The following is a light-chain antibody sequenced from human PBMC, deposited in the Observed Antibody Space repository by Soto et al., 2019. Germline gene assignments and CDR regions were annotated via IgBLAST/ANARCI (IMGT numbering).Light chain of an antibody. CDR1: SSDVGGYNY. CDR3: SSYAGSNTYV. V-gene: IGLV2-14*01. J-gene: IGLJ1*01. Sequence: QPVLTQPASVSGPPGQSITISCTGTSSDVGGYNYVSWYQHHPGKAPKLMIYEVSNRPSGVSNRFSGSKSGNTASLTISGLQADDEADYYCSSYAGSNTYVFGTGTKLTVL. CDR2: EVS.